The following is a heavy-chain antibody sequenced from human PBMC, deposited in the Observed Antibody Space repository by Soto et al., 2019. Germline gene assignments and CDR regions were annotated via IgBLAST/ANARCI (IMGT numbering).Heavy chain of an antibody. J-gene: IGHJ4*02. D-gene: IGHD2-8*01. Sequence: QVQLVESGGGVVQPGRSLRLSCAASGFTFSSYGMHWVRQAPGKGPEWVAVISYDGSNKYYADSVKGRFTISRDNSKNTLYLQMNSLRAEDTAVYYCAKDQEDIVLMVYAIPDYWGQGTLVTVSS. CDR1: GFTFSSYG. CDR3: AKDQEDIVLMVYAIPDY. V-gene: IGHV3-30*18. CDR2: ISYDGSNK.